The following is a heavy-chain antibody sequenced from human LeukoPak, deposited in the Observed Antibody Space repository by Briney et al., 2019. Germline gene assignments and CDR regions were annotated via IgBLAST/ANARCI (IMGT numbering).Heavy chain of an antibody. CDR3: ARRTTYYDSSGYYYGDAFDI. CDR1: GGSISSYY. J-gene: IGHJ3*02. V-gene: IGHV4-4*07. Sequence: SETLSLTCTVSGGSISSYYWSWIRQPAGKGLEWIGRIYTSGSTNYNPSLKSRVTMSVDTSKNQFSLKLSPVTAADTAVYYCARRTTYYDSSGYYYGDAFDIWGQGTMVTVSS. D-gene: IGHD3-22*01. CDR2: IYTSGST.